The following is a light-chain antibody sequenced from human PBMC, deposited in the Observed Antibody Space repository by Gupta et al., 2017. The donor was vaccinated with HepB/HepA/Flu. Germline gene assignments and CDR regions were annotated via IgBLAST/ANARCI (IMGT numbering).Light chain of an antibody. Sequence: EIVMTQTPATLSASPGERATLSCRASQRVSSNLAWYQQKPGQAPRLLIYDASTRANGIPVRFSGSGSGTEFTLTISSLQSEDFAVYYCQHYKNWPRFGGGTKVEIK. CDR2: DAS. CDR3: QHYKNWPR. J-gene: IGKJ4*01. V-gene: IGKV3-15*01. CDR1: QRVSSN.